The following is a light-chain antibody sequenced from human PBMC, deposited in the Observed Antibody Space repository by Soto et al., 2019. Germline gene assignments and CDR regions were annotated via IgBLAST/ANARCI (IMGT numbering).Light chain of an antibody. V-gene: IGKV3D-15*01. CDR2: DAS. CDR1: QTIHIS. Sequence: EIVLTQSPVTLSVSPWERATLSCSPSQTIHISLAWYQQKPGQAARLLIYDASNRATGIPARFSGSGSGTEFTLTISSLQSEDFAVYYCQQYNNWPPITFGQGTRLEIK. CDR3: QQYNNWPPIT. J-gene: IGKJ5*01.